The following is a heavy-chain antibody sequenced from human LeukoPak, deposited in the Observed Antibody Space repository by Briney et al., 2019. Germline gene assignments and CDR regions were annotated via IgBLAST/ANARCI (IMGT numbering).Heavy chain of an antibody. D-gene: IGHD1-26*01. CDR2: IYLGDSDV. CDR1: GYSFTNSW. Sequence: GEPLKISCKGSGYSFTNSWIGWVRQMPGKGLEWMGIIYLGDSDVRYSPSFQGQVTISADKSISSAYLQWSSLKVSDTAMYYCARHGGRYSHSIDSWGQGTLVTVSS. J-gene: IGHJ4*02. CDR3: ARHGGRYSHSIDS. V-gene: IGHV5-51*01.